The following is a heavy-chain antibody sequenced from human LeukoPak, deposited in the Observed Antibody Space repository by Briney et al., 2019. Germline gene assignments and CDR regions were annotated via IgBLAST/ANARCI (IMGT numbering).Heavy chain of an antibody. J-gene: IGHJ6*03. CDR1: GGTFTNNY. D-gene: IGHD1-26*01. Sequence: ASVKVSCKASGGTFTNNYAISWVRQAPGQGLEWMGWINPNSDGRNYAQKFQGRVTMTWDTSMSTAYMALSSLTSDDTAVFFCARTPMGGHFYMDVWGKGTAVIVSS. V-gene: IGHV1-2*02. CDR2: INPNSDGR. CDR3: ARTPMGGHFYMDV.